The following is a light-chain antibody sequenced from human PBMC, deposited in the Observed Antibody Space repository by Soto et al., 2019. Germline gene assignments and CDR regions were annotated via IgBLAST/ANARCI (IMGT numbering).Light chain of an antibody. V-gene: IGLV2-23*01. CDR1: SSDVGSYNL. CDR3: CLYLGGTSV. Sequence: QSVLTQPASVSGSPGQSITISCTGTSSDVGSYNLVSWYQQHPGKAPKLMIYEGSKRPSGVSNRFSGSKSGNTASLTTSGLQAEDEADYYCCLYLGGTSVFGGGTQLTVL. J-gene: IGLJ7*01. CDR2: EGS.